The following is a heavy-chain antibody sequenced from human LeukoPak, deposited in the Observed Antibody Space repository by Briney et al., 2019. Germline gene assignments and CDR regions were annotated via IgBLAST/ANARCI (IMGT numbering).Heavy chain of an antibody. CDR3: ARHGSGSPNDAFDI. CDR1: EYSFPNYC. V-gene: IGHV5-51*01. Sequence: GESLKISCKHSEYSFPNYCIGWVRQLPGKGLEWMGIIYPGDSDTRYSPSFQGQVTISADKSISTAYLQWSSLKASDTAMYYCARHGSGSPNDAFDIWGQGTLVTVSS. D-gene: IGHD1-26*01. J-gene: IGHJ3*02. CDR2: IYPGDSDT.